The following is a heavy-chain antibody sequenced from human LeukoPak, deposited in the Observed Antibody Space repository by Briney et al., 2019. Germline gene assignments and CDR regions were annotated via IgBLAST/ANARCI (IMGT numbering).Heavy chain of an antibody. CDR2: INPNSGGT. V-gene: IGHV1-2*02. Sequence: GASVEVSCKASGYTFTGYYMHWVRPAPGQGLAWMGWINPNSGGTNYAQKFQGRVTMTRDTSISTAYMELSRLRSDDTAVYYCAKRSSGSYYYFDYWGQGTLVTVSS. CDR3: AKRSSGSYYYFDY. D-gene: IGHD1-26*01. CDR1: GYTFTGYY. J-gene: IGHJ4*02.